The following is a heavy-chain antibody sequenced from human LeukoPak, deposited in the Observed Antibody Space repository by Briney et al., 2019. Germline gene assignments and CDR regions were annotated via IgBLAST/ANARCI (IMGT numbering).Heavy chain of an antibody. D-gene: IGHD6-19*01. Sequence: GGSLRLSCAASGFTFSSIAMSWVRQAPGKGREWVSAIRGSGDSTYYAESAKGRFTISRDNSKNTLYLQMNRLRAEDTPVYYCAKDGPGWTSDYWGQGTLVTV. CDR3: AKDGPGWTSDY. V-gene: IGHV3-23*01. CDR2: IRGSGDST. J-gene: IGHJ4*02. CDR1: GFTFSSIA.